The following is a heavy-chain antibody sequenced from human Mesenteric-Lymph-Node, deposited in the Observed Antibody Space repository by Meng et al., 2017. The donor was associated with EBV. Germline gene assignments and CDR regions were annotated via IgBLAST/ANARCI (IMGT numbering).Heavy chain of an antibody. Sequence: QVQLVQAGAEVKKPGASVKVSCKASGYTITTYAMQWVRQAPGQRLEWMGWINVGNGDTKYSQKFQGRVTITRDTSASTAYMELSSLRSEDTAVYYCARGQQGASYAFDYWGQGTLVTVSS. CDR1: GYTITTYA. CDR3: ARGQQGASYAFDY. D-gene: IGHD1-26*01. J-gene: IGHJ4*02. V-gene: IGHV1-3*01. CDR2: INVGNGDT.